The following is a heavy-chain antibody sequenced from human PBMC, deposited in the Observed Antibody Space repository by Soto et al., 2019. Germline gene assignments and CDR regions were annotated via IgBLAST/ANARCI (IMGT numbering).Heavy chain of an antibody. Sequence: SETLSLTCTVSGGSIRNYYWSWIRQPPGKGLEWIGYIYYSGSTYYNPSLRSRVTISVDTSKNQFSLKLSSVTAADTAVYYCARYGSGECNRGSCYSPFDYWGQGTLVTVSS. CDR1: GGSIRNYY. CDR2: IYYSGST. V-gene: IGHV4-30-4*01. J-gene: IGHJ4*02. CDR3: ARYGSGECNRGSCYSPFDY. D-gene: IGHD2-15*01.